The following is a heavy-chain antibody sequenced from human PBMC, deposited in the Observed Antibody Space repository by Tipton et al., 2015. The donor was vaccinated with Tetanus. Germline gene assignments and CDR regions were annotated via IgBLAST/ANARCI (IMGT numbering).Heavy chain of an antibody. CDR2: IYNTGNT. Sequence: TLSLTCTVSGGSISSTNYYWGWIRQPPGKGLEWIGSIYNTGNTYYNPALTSRVTMSVDTSMIQFSLKLNYVTAADTGVYYCARAEWLTLFDYWGQGTLVTVSS. D-gene: IGHD3-3*01. CDR3: ARAEWLTLFDY. V-gene: IGHV4-39*01. CDR1: GGSISSTNYY. J-gene: IGHJ4*02.